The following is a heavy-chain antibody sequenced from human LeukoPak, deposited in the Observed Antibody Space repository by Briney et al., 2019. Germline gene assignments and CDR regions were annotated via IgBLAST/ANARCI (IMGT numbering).Heavy chain of an antibody. CDR2: ISAYNGNT. Sequence: ASVTVSCKASGYTFTSYGILWVRQAPGQGLEWMGWISAYNGNTKYAQKLQGRVTMTTDTSTSIAHMELRSLRSDDTAVYYCARITMVRGVIFDWYFDLWGRGTLVTVSS. V-gene: IGHV1-18*01. CDR3: ARITMVRGVIFDWYFDL. J-gene: IGHJ2*01. D-gene: IGHD3-10*01. CDR1: GYTFTSYG.